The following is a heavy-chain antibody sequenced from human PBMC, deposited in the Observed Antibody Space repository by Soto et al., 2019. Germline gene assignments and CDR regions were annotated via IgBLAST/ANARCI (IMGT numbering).Heavy chain of an antibody. J-gene: IGHJ3*01. CDR2: IGIGSSTT. Sequence: PGGPLRVSCGASGCTFRNYDMNWVRQAPGKGLEWVSYIGIGSSTTYYADSVKGRFTISRDNAKNSLYLQMNSLRAEDTAVYYCARDQLYYNDISGRPLNAFDVWGQGTMVTVSS. D-gene: IGHD3-22*01. CDR3: ARDQLYYNDISGRPLNAFDV. V-gene: IGHV3-48*01. CDR1: GCTFRNYD.